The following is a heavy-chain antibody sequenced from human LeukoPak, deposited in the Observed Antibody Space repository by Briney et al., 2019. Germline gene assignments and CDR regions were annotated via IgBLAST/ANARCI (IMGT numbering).Heavy chain of an antibody. CDR2: IYISSSTI. J-gene: IGHJ4*02. CDR1: GFTFSSHS. CDR3: VRDGNFDFWSQYYFDY. V-gene: IGHV3-48*01. D-gene: IGHD3-3*01. Sequence: GGSVRLSCAASGFTFSSHSMSWVRQAPGRGLERVSYIYISSSTIYYADSVKGRFTISRDNAKNSLYLQMNSLRAEDTAVYYCVRDGNFDFWSQYYFDYWGQGTLVTVSS.